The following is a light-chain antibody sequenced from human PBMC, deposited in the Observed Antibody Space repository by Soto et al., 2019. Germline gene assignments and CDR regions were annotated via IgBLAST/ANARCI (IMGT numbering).Light chain of an antibody. CDR3: QQRSNWPLT. Sequence: EIVLTQSPATLALSPGEGATLSARASQSVSSYLAWYQQKPGQAPRLLIYDASNRATGIPARFSGSGSGTDFTLTISSLEPEDFAVYYCQQRSNWPLTFGGGTKVDIK. J-gene: IGKJ4*01. V-gene: IGKV3-11*01. CDR1: QSVSSY. CDR2: DAS.